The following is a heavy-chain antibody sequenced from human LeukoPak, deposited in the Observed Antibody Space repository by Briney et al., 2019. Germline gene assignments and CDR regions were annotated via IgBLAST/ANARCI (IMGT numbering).Heavy chain of an antibody. CDR2: VSGSGGST. CDR3: AREIYPAKKAKDY. D-gene: IGHD2-15*01. Sequence: QPGGSLRLSCAASGFTFSSYAMTWVRQTPGKGLEWVSAVSGSGGSTYYADSVKGRFTISRDNSKNTLYLQMNSLRAEDTAVYYCAREIYPAKKAKDYWGQGTLVTVSA. V-gene: IGHV3-23*01. J-gene: IGHJ4*02. CDR1: GFTFSSYA.